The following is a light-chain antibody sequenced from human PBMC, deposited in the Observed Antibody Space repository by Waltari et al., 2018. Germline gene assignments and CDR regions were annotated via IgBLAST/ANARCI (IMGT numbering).Light chain of an antibody. V-gene: IGLV1-40*01. Sequence: PPSVSGAPGQTISISCTGSSSNIGAGYDIFWYQQFPGAAPNLLIYGRNNRPSGVPGRFSGSQSGTSASLAITGLQAEDEADYYCQSYDPSRSEVVFGGGTKLTVL. CDR3: QSYDPSRSEVV. CDR1: SSNIGAGYD. J-gene: IGLJ2*01. CDR2: GRN.